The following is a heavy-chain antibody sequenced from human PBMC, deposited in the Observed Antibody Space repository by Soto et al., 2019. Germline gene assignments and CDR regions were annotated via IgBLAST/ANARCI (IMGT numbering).Heavy chain of an antibody. D-gene: IGHD2-2*03. CDR1: GFTFSSYG. V-gene: IGHV3-33*01. CDR2: IWYDGSNK. Sequence: GGSLRLSCAASGFTFSSYGMHWVRQAPGKGLEWVAVIWYDGSNKYYADSVKGRFTISRDNSKNTLYLQMNSLRAEDTAVYYCARTNGYCSSTSCRRDYYYGMDVWGQGTTVTVSS. CDR3: ARTNGYCSSTSCRRDYYYGMDV. J-gene: IGHJ6*02.